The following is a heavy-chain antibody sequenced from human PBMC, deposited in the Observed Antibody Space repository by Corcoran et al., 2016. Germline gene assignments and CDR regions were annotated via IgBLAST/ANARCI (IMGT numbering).Heavy chain of an antibody. D-gene: IGHD5-12*01. CDR2: IKSKTDGGTT. V-gene: IGHV3-15*01. CDR1: GFTFSTAW. J-gene: IGHJ6*02. Sequence: EVQQVESRGGLVKPGGSLRLSCAASGFTFSTAWISWVRQAPWKGLEWVGRIKSKTDGGTTDYAAPVKGRFTISRDDSKNTLYLQMNSLKAEDTAVYYCTTDYSYDYDYVFSGMDVCGQGTSVTVSS. CDR3: TTDYSYDYDYVFSGMDV.